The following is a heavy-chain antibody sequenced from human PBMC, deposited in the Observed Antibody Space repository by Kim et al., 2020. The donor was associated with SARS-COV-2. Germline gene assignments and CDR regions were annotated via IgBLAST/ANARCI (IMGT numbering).Heavy chain of an antibody. J-gene: IGHJ4*02. CDR1: GGSISSNY. V-gene: IGHV4-4*07. Sequence: SETLSLTCTVSGGSISSNYWSWIRQPAGKGLEWIGRIYTSGSTNYNPSLKSRVTMSVDTSKNQFSLKLSSVTAADSAVYYCARDYGAGSIYYFDYWGQGTLVTVSS. CDR3: ARDYGAGSIYYFDY. CDR2: IYTSGST. D-gene: IGHD1-26*01.